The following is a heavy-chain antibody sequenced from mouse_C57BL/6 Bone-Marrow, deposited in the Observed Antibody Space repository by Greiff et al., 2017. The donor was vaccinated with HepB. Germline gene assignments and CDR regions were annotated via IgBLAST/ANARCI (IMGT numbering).Heavy chain of an antibody. CDR3: SSQFITTGGDGYFDV. V-gene: IGHV5-12*01. CDR2: ISNGGSST. J-gene: IGHJ1*03. D-gene: IGHD1-1*01. Sequence: EVKLMESGGGLVQPGGSLKLSCAASGFTFSDYYMYWVRQTPGKRLEWVAYISNGGSSTYYPDTVKGRFTISRDNAKNTLNLQMSRLKSEDTAMYYCSSQFITTGGDGYFDVWGTGTTVTVSS. CDR1: GFTFSDYY.